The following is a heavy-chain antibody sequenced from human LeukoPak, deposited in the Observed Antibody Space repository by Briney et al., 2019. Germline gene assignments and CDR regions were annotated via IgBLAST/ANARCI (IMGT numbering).Heavy chain of an antibody. J-gene: IGHJ4*02. Sequence: SVKVSCKASGGTFSSYAISWVRQAPGQGLEWMGGIIPIFGTANYAQKFQGRVTMTEDTSTDTAYMELSSLRSEDTAVYYCATNHIVVAKYYFDYWGQGTLVTVSS. D-gene: IGHD2-21*01. V-gene: IGHV1-69*06. CDR2: IIPIFGTA. CDR3: ATNHIVVAKYYFDY. CDR1: GGTFSSYA.